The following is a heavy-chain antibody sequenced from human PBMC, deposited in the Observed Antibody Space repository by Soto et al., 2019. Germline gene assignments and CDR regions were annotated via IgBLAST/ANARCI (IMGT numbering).Heavy chain of an antibody. J-gene: IGHJ6*02. CDR1: GFTISDYY. CDR2: ISSVGTTT. Sequence: GGSLRLSCEASGFTISDYYMSWIRQAPGKGLEWVSYISSVGTTTYCADSVKGRFSISMDNAKNSLYLQMNSLRAEDTAVYFCAKDQEGSGSHWLGYNYYGMDVWGQGTTVTVSS. D-gene: IGHD3-10*01. CDR3: AKDQEGSGSHWLGYNYYGMDV. V-gene: IGHV3-11*01.